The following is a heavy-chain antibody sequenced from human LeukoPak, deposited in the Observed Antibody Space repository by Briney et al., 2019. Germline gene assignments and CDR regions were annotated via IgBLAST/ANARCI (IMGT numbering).Heavy chain of an antibody. D-gene: IGHD3-10*01. J-gene: IGHJ4*02. V-gene: IGHV4-39*02. CDR2: IYYIGST. CDR3: ARGGRTGGFYYGSGSYTSKLDY. CDR1: GGSISSSSYY. Sequence: PSETLSLTCTVSGGSISSSSYYWGWIRQSPGKGLEWIGSIYYIGSTHYNPTLKSRVTISVDTSKNHFSLKLSSVTAADTAVYYCARGGRTGGFYYGSGSYTSKLDYWGQGTLVTVSS.